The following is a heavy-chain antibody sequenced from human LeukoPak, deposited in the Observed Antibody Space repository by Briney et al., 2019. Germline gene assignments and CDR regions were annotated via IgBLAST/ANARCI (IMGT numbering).Heavy chain of an antibody. V-gene: IGHV4-34*01. J-gene: IGHJ6*02. CDR3: ATGYYGSGSDYYYYGMDV. CDR1: GGSFSGYY. D-gene: IGHD3-10*01. Sequence: PSETLSLTCAVYGGSFSGYYWSWIRQPPGKGLEWIGEINHSGSTNYNPSLKSRVTISVDTSKNQFSLKLSSVTAADTAVYYCATGYYGSGSDYYYYGMDVWGQGTTVTVSS. CDR2: INHSGST.